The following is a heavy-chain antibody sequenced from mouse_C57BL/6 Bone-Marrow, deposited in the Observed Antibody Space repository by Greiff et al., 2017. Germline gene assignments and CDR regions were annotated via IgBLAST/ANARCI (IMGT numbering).Heavy chain of an antibody. CDR1: GFSFNTYA. V-gene: IGHV10-1*01. CDR2: IRSKSNNYAT. Sequence: EVQRVESGGGLVQPKGSLKLSCAASGFSFNTYAMNWVRQAPGKGLEWVARIRSKSNNYATYSADSVKDRFTISRDDSESMLYLQMNNLQTEDTAMYYCVRNLGENFDYWGQGTTLTVSS. CDR3: VRNLGENFDY. J-gene: IGHJ2*01. D-gene: IGHD4-1*01.